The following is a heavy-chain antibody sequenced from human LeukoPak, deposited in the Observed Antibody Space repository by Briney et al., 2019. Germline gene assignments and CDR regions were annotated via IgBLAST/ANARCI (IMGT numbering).Heavy chain of an antibody. CDR3: AREGVYSSSWNWFDP. Sequence: SVKVSCKASGGTFSSYAISWVRQAPGQGLEWMGRIIPIFGTANYAQKFQGRVTITADESTSTAYMELSSLRSEDTAVYYCAREGVYSSSWNWFDPWGQGTLVTVSS. J-gene: IGHJ5*02. D-gene: IGHD6-13*01. CDR1: GGTFSSYA. V-gene: IGHV1-69*15. CDR2: IIPIFGTA.